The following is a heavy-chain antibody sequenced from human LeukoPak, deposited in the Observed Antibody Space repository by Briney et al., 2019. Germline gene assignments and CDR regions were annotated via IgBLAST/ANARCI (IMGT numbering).Heavy chain of an antibody. CDR2: ISGSGGST. J-gene: IGHJ5*02. CDR3: AKTAGSGSYYYNWLDP. D-gene: IGHD3-10*01. V-gene: IGHV3-23*01. Sequence: GGSLRLSCAASGFTFSSYAMSWVRQAPGKGLEWVSDISGSGGSTYYADPVKGRFTISRDNSKNTLYLQMNSLRAEDTAVYYCAKTAGSGSYYYNWLDPWGQGTLVTVSS. CDR1: GFTFSSYA.